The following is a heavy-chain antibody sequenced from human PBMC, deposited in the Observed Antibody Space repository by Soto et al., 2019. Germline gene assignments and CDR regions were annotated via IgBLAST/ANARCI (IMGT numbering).Heavy chain of an antibody. CDR1: GFTFSSYA. J-gene: IGHJ4*02. D-gene: IGHD6-6*01. V-gene: IGHV3-30-3*01. CDR3: AREKYSSSSITLDY. Sequence: PGGSLRLSCAASGFTFSSYAMHWVRQAPGKGLEWVAVISYDGSNKYYADSVKGRFTISRDNSKNTLYLQMNSLRAEDTAVYYCAREKYSSSSITLDYWGQGTLVTVSS. CDR2: ISYDGSNK.